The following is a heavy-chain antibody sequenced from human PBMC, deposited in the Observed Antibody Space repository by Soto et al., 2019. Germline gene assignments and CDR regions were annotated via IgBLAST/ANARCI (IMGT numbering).Heavy chain of an antibody. J-gene: IGHJ3*02. V-gene: IGHV1-58*01. CDR1: GFTFTSSA. CDR3: AALDSSGYYYEAFDI. D-gene: IGHD3-22*01. Sequence: ASVKVSCKASGFTFTSSAVQWVRQARGQRLEWIGWIVVGSGNTNYAQKFQERVTITRDMSTSTAYMELSSLRSEDTAVYYCAALDSSGYYYEAFDIWGQGTMVTVSS. CDR2: IVVGSGNT.